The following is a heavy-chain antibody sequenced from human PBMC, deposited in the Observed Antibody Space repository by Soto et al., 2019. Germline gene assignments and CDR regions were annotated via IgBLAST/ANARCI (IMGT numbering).Heavy chain of an antibody. J-gene: IGHJ4*02. CDR1: GGSISSSSYY. V-gene: IGHV4-39*01. CDR2: IYYSGST. CDR3: AILSPLTDFWSGYGYYFDY. Sequence: PSVTMSRTCTVAGGSISSSSYYWGWIRQPPENVLEWIGSIYYSGSTYYNPSLKSRVTISVDTSKNQFSLKLSSVTAADTAVYYCAILSPLTDFWSGYGYYFDYWGQGTLVTVSS. D-gene: IGHD3-3*01.